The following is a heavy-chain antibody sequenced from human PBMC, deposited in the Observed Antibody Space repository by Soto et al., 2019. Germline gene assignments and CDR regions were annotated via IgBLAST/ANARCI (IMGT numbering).Heavy chain of an antibody. CDR3: ARVPTTVTTPGMDV. CDR1: GFTFSSYW. J-gene: IGHJ6*02. V-gene: IGHV3-74*01. Sequence: ESLRLSCAASGFTFSSYWMHWVRQAPGEGLMWVSRINPDGSTTSYADSVKGRFTISRDNAKNTLYLQMNSLRVEDTAVYYCARVPTTVTTPGMDVWGQGTTVTVSS. CDR2: INPDGSTT. D-gene: IGHD4-4*01.